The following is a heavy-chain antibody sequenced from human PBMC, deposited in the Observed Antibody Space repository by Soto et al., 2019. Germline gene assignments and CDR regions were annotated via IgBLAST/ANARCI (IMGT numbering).Heavy chain of an antibody. CDR2: IHYTGIT. Sequence: PSETLSLTCTVSGGSISSYYWSWIRQPPGKGLEWIGYIHYTGITHYNPSLKSRVTISVDTSKNQFSLNLSSVTAADTAVYYCARGRSGSYYNFDYWGQGTPVTV. V-gene: IGHV4-59*01. D-gene: IGHD3-10*01. CDR3: ARGRSGSYYNFDY. J-gene: IGHJ4*02. CDR1: GGSISSYY.